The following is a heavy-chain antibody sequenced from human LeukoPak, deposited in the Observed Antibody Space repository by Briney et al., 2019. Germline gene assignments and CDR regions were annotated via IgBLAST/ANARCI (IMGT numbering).Heavy chain of an antibody. CDR3: ARDFPTSLRYYASVSYSTKEKLDY. V-gene: IGHV4-39*07. D-gene: IGHD3-10*01. CDR1: GGSISSSRYY. CDR2: IYYSGST. Sequence: SETLSLTCTVSGGSISSSRYYWGWIRQPPGKGLEWIGNIYYSGSTYYNPSLKSRVTISVDTSKNQFSLKLSSVTAADTAVYYCARDFPTSLRYYASVSYSTKEKLDYWGQGTLVTVSS. J-gene: IGHJ4*02.